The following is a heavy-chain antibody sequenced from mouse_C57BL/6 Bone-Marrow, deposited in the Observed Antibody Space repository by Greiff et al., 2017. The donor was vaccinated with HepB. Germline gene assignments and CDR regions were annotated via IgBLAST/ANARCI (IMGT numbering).Heavy chain of an antibody. D-gene: IGHD2-10*01. V-gene: IGHV5-6*01. CDR3: ARVGGALLHGD. J-gene: IGHJ2*01. CDR2: ISSGGSYT. CDR1: GFTFSSYG. Sequence: EVHLVESGGDLVKPGGSLKLSCAASGFTFSSYGMSWVRQTPDKRLEWVATISSGGSYTYYPDSVKGRFTISRDNAKNTLYLQMSSLKAEDTAMYYCARVGGALLHGDWGQGTTLTVSS.